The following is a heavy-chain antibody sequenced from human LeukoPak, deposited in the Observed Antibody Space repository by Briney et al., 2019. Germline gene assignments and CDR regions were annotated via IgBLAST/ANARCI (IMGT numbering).Heavy chain of an antibody. V-gene: IGHV4-39*07. CDR2: IYYSGST. D-gene: IGHD6-13*01. CDR3: AREVKSSAGPASRREFDC. CDR1: GGSIRSGSYY. Sequence: KPSETLSLTCTVSGGSIRSGSYYWGWIRQPPGKGLEWSGSIYYSGSTYYNPSLKSRATMSVDTSKNQFSLKLSSVTAADTAVYYCAREVKSSAGPASRREFDCWGQGTLVTVSS. J-gene: IGHJ4*02.